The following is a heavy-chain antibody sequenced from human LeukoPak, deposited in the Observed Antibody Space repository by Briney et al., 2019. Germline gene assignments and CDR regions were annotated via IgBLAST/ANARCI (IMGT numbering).Heavy chain of an antibody. Sequence: ASVKVSCKASGGTFSSYAISWVRQAPGQGLEWMGWISVYNGDTNYAQKFQGWVTMTRDTSISTAYMELSRLRSDDTAVYYCAREPIAVAGIPCYYYYGMDVWGQGTTVTVSS. J-gene: IGHJ6*02. V-gene: IGHV1-2*04. CDR3: AREPIAVAGIPCYYYYGMDV. CDR1: GGTFSSYA. D-gene: IGHD6-19*01. CDR2: ISVYNGDT.